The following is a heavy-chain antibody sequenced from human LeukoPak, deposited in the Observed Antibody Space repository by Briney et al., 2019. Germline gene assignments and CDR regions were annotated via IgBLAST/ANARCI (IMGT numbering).Heavy chain of an antibody. D-gene: IGHD1-26*01. CDR3: ARDGGGSYYSD. V-gene: IGHV1-18*01. CDR2: VNGYNGNT. J-gene: IGHJ4*02. Sequence: ASVKVSCTASGYTFSSYGIIWARQAPGQGLEWMGWVNGYNGNTDYAQKFQGRVAMTRDTSTSTAYVELTSLRPDDTAVYYCARDGGGSYYSDWGQGTLVTVSS. CDR1: GYTFSSYG.